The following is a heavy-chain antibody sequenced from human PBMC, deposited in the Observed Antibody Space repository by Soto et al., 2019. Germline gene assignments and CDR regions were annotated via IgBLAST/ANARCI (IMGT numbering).Heavy chain of an antibody. CDR2: ISHDGSTK. Sequence: QVQLVESGGGVVQPGRSLRLSCAASGLTFSSYGMHWVRQAPGKGLEWVAVISHDGSTKYYADSVRGRFTISRDNSNNTLYLPIDSLRPEDTALYYCAIPVQRSGYYYDFWYFDVWGRGTLVTVSS. CDR3: AIPVQRSGYYYDFWYFDV. D-gene: IGHD3-22*01. J-gene: IGHJ2*01. CDR1: GLTFSSYG. V-gene: IGHV3-30*03.